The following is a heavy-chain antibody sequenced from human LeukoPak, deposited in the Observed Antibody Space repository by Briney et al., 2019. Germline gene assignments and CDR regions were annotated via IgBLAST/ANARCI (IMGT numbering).Heavy chain of an antibody. V-gene: IGHV4-38-2*01. J-gene: IGHJ5*01. CDR1: GYSISSGYY. D-gene: IGHD2-21*01. Sequence: SETLSLTCGVSGYSISSGYYWGWIRQSPGKGLEWIGSIFHSGKTYYNLPLKSRVTISVDTSKSQFSLKLSSVTAADTAVYYCARGDIPDFWGQGTLVTVSS. CDR2: IFHSGKT. CDR3: ARGDIPDF.